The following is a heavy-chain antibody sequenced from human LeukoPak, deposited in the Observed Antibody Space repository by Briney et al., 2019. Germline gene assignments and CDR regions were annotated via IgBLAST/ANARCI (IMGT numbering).Heavy chain of an antibody. V-gene: IGHV4-34*01. CDR3: ARAQDDYGGKGFDY. CDR2: INHSGST. Sequence: SETLSLTCAVYGGSFSGYYWSWIRQPPGKGLEWIGEINHSGSTNYNPSLKSRVTISVDTSKNQFSLKLSSVTAADTAVYYCARAQDDYGGKGFDYWGQGTLVTVSS. CDR1: GGSFSGYY. J-gene: IGHJ4*02. D-gene: IGHD4-23*01.